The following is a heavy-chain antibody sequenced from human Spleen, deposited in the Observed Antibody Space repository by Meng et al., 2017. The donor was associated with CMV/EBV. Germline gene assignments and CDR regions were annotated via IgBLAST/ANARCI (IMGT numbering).Heavy chain of an antibody. CDR1: GYSFSSYW. CDR3: ASSIRVRGEVDY. CDR2: IYPGDSDT. D-gene: IGHD3-10*01. J-gene: IGHJ4*02. Sequence: GGSLRLSCKTSGYSFSSYWIAWVRQMPGKGLEWMGIIYPGDSDTRYSPSFQGQVTISADKSISTAYLQWSSLKASDTAMYYCASSIRVRGEVDYWGQGTLVTVSS. V-gene: IGHV5-51*01.